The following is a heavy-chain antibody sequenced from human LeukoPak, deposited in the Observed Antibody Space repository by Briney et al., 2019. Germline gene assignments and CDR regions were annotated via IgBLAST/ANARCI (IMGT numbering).Heavy chain of an antibody. Sequence: SETLSLTCAVYGGSFSGYYWSWIRQPPGKGLEWIGEINHSGSTNYNPSLKSRVTISVDTSKNQFSLKLSSVTAADTAVYYCAGGQGITGTSGYYYYGMDVWGQGTTVTVSS. CDR1: GGSFSGYY. CDR3: AGGQGITGTSGYYYYGMDV. D-gene: IGHD1-7*01. V-gene: IGHV4-34*01. CDR2: INHSGST. J-gene: IGHJ6*02.